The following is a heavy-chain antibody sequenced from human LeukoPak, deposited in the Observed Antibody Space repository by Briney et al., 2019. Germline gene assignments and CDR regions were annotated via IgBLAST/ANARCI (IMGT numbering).Heavy chain of an antibody. D-gene: IGHD6-19*01. J-gene: IGHJ4*02. V-gene: IGHV1-2*02. CDR1: GYTFSVYY. CDR3: AREGTEIAVAMRDFDY. CDR2: IGPNSGGT. Sequence: ASVKVSCKASGYTFSVYYVHWVRQAPGQGLEWMGWIGPNSGGTNYAQKFQGRVSMTSDTSISTAYMELSELRYDDTALYYCAREGTEIAVAMRDFDYWGQGTLVTVSS.